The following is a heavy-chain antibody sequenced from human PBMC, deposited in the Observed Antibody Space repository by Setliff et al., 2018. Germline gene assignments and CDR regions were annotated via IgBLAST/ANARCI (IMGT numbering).Heavy chain of an antibody. Sequence: ASVKVSCKASGYTFSANDIHWVRQAPGQRLEWMGFIYTDNGNTKYSKNFQDRVAITRDTSASTAYMELSSLTSEDTAVYFCARGSRGFDYWGQGALVTVSS. CDR1: GYTFSAND. CDR2: IYTDNGNT. J-gene: IGHJ4*02. CDR3: ARGSRGFDY. V-gene: IGHV1-3*04.